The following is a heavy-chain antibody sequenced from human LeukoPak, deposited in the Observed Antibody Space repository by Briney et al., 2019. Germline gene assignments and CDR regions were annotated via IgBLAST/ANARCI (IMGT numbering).Heavy chain of an antibody. J-gene: IGHJ3*01. CDR3: ATWSSSWSAFDL. CDR1: GYTFTGYY. Sequence: ASVKVSCKASGYTFTGYYMHWVRQAPGQGLEWMGWINPKSGGTNYEQKFQGRVTMTRDTSITTAYMELSRLRSDDMAVYYCATWSSSWSAFDLWGQGTMVAVSS. V-gene: IGHV1-2*02. D-gene: IGHD6-13*01. CDR2: INPKSGGT.